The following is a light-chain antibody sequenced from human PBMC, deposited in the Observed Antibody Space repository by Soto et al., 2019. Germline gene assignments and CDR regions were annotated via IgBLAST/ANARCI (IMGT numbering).Light chain of an antibody. CDR3: SSCTGINSGTSYV. V-gene: IGLV2-14*01. Sequence: QSALTQPASVSGSPGQSIAISCTGSSSDFAAYNYVSWYQHHPGKAPKLMIYEVSNRPSGVSNRFSGSKSGNTASLTISGLQAEDEADYYCSSCTGINSGTSYVFGGGTKVTVL. CDR2: EVS. CDR1: SSDFAAYNY. J-gene: IGLJ1*01.